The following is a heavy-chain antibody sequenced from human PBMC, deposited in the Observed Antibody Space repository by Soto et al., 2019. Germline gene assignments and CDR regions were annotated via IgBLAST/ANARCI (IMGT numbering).Heavy chain of an antibody. CDR1: CYTFSSYG. CDR3: ARDRGFLAGTHRRIGWFDP. CDR2: ISAYNGNT. D-gene: IGHD6-19*01. Sequence: GASGKVSCQASCYTFSSYGISWGRPAPGQRLEWIGWISAYNGNTNYAQKLQGRVTITRDTSASTAYMELSSLRSEDTAVYYCARDRGFLAGTHRRIGWFDPWGQGTLVTVSS. V-gene: IGHV1-18*01. J-gene: IGHJ5*02.